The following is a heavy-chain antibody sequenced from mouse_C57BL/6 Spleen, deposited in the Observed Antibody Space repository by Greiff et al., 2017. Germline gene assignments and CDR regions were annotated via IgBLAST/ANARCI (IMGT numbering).Heavy chain of an antibody. J-gene: IGHJ4*01. Sequence: VQLQQSGAELVRPGASVTLSCKASGYTFTDYEMHWVKQTPVHGLDWIGAIDPETGGTAYNQKFKGKAILTADKSSSTAYMELRSLTSEDSAVYYCTRKERGAMDYWGQGTSVTVSS. V-gene: IGHV1-15*01. CDR1: GYTFTDYE. CDR3: TRKERGAMDY. CDR2: IDPETGGT.